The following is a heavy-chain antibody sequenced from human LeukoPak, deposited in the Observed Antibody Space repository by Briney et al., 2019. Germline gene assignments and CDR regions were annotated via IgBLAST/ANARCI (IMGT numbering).Heavy chain of an antibody. J-gene: IGHJ4*02. V-gene: IGHV1-69*06. D-gene: IGHD5-12*01. Sequence: SVKVSCKASGGTFSSYGFSWVRQAPGQGREWMGGAIPMFGTANYAQKFQGRVTITADKSTNTAYMELSRLRSEDTAVYYCAARPPYSGYEDGDYWGQGTLVTVSS. CDR1: GGTFSSYG. CDR3: AARPPYSGYEDGDY. CDR2: AIPMFGTA.